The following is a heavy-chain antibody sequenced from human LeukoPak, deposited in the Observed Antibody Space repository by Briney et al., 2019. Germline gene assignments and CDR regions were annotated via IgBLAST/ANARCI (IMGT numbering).Heavy chain of an antibody. D-gene: IGHD3-10*01. CDR3: ARDLGYYGSGSSRFDP. Sequence: GSSLQISSKGAGYSFTSYWISWVRRVPGKGLEWMGRIDPSDSYTNYSPSFQGHVTISADKSISTAYLQWSSPEASDTAMYYCARDLGYYGSGSSRFDPWGQGTLVTVSS. CDR2: IDPSDSYT. CDR1: GYSFTSYW. V-gene: IGHV5-10-1*01. J-gene: IGHJ5*02.